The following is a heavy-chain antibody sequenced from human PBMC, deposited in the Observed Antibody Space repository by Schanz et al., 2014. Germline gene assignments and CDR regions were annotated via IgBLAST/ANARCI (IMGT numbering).Heavy chain of an antibody. Sequence: EVQLVESGGVVAQPGGSLRLSCAASGFSFDDYTMHWVRQAPGKGLEWVSLITWDGGITYYADSLKGRFTISRDNSKNSLYLQMNSLRTEDTALYYGAKGAVEMSTGRGGSGGQGTLVTVSS. V-gene: IGHV3-43*01. CDR1: GFSFDDYT. J-gene: IGHJ4*02. CDR2: ITWDGGIT. D-gene: IGHD4-17*01. CDR3: AKGAVEMSTGRGGS.